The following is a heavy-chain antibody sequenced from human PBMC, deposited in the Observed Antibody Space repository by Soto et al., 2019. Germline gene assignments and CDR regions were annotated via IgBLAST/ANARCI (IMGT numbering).Heavy chain of an antibody. CDR1: GGSVSSGSYY. CDR2: IYYSGST. V-gene: IGHV4-61*01. D-gene: IGHD6-19*01. CDR3: ARGIEGWYQGRYYYGMDV. Sequence: QVQLQESGPGLVKPSETLSLTCTVSGGSVSSGSYYWSWIRQPPGKGLEWIGYIYYSGSTNYNPALQNRGAISVAASTTQFSLKLVSVPAADTAVYYCARGIEGWYQGRYYYGMDVWGQGTTVTVSS. J-gene: IGHJ6*02.